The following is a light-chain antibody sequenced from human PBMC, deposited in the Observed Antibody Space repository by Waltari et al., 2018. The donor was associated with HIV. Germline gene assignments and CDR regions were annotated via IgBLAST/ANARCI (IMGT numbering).Light chain of an antibody. CDR2: RNSNGSH. V-gene: IGLV4-69*01. CDR1: SEHSNFA. Sequence: QIILTQSPSASASPGASVKLTCTLSSEHSNFAIAWLQQQPEKGPRYLMKRNSNGSHTKGDGIPDRFSGSSSGAERYLSISSLHSDDEADYDCQTWGMGIVVFGGGTKLTVL. J-gene: IGLJ3*02. CDR3: QTWGMGIVV.